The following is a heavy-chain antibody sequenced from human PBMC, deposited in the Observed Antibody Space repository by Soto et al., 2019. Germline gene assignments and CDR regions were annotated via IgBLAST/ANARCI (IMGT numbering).Heavy chain of an antibody. CDR2: INPNSGGT. V-gene: IGHV1-2*04. J-gene: IGHJ3*02. D-gene: IGHD1-26*01. Sequence: ASVKVSCKASGYTFTGYYMHWVRQAPGQGLEWMGWINPNSGGTNYAQKFQGWVTMTRDTSISTAYMELSRLRSDDTAVYYCARAGATKVGASKGGDAFDIWGQGTMVTVSS. CDR3: ARAGATKVGASKGGDAFDI. CDR1: GYTFTGYY.